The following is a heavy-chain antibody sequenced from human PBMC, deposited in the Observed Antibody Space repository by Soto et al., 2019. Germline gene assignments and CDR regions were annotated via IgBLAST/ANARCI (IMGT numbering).Heavy chain of an antibody. Sequence: GGSLRLSCAASGFTFSSYSMNWVRQAPGKGLEWVSSISSSSSYIYYADSVKGRFTISRDNAKNSLYLQMNSLKTEDTAVYYCTTDWLRGSGWYSSSYDYWGQGTLVTVSS. CDR3: TTDWLRGSGWYSSSYDY. D-gene: IGHD6-19*01. CDR1: GFTFSSYS. V-gene: IGHV3-21*03. CDR2: ISSSSSYI. J-gene: IGHJ4*02.